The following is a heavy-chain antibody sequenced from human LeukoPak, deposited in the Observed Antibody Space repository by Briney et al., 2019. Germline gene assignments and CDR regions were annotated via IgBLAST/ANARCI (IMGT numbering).Heavy chain of an antibody. J-gene: IGHJ4*02. D-gene: IGHD3-10*01. V-gene: IGHV3-23*01. CDR3: ARVLRGLYNLGD. CDR2: ISGSGGYT. Sequence: PGGSLRLSCAASGFTFNNYAMSWVRQAPGKGLEWVSAISGSGGYTHYVDSVKGRFTISRDNSKNTLYLHMNSLRDEDTAVYYCARVLRGLYNLGDWGQGTLVTVSS. CDR1: GFTFNNYA.